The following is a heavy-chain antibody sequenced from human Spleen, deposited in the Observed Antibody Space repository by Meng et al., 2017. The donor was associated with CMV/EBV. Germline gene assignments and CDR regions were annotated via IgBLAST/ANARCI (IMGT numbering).Heavy chain of an antibody. J-gene: IGHJ6*02. D-gene: IGHD3-22*01. CDR2: ISSNGRDI. Sequence: GESLKISCAASGFTFSSYEMNWVRQTPGRGLEWVSSISSNGRDISYADSLKGRFTVSRDNSKNSLYLQMNSLRAEDTAVYHCARVLASSGHVGHHYFYGLDVWGQGTTVTVSS. V-gene: IGHV3-21*01. CDR3: ARVLASSGHVGHHYFYGLDV. CDR1: GFTFSSYE.